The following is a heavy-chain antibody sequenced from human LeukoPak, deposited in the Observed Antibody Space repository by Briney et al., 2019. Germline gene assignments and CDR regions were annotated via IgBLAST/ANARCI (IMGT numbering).Heavy chain of an antibody. J-gene: IGHJ4*02. Sequence: PSGTLSLTCSVSGGSISSTKWWSWVRQPPGKGLEWIGEIYHSGSTNYSPSLKSRGTISLDKSKNQFALKLSSVTAAGTAGYYCGRKKSDGDRCFDSCGQGTLITVSS. CDR1: GGSISSTKW. D-gene: IGHD2-21*02. V-gene: IGHV4-4*02. CDR3: GRKKSDGDRCFDS. CDR2: IYHSGST.